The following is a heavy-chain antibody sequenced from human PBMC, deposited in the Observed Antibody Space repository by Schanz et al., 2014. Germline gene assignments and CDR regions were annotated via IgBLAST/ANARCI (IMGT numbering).Heavy chain of an antibody. CDR3: AKDGVPSPWVCFGGYCYSGGADY. V-gene: IGHV3-23*01. Sequence: EVQLLESGGGLIQPGGSPRLSCAASGFTFRSYAMSWVRQAPGKGLEWVSVISGSGDHTHYADSVKGRFTISRDTSGNTLYLQMNSLTGEDTAVYYCAKDGVPSPWVCFGGYCYSGGADYWGQGTLVTVSS. D-gene: IGHD2-21*02. CDR2: ISGSGDHT. J-gene: IGHJ4*02. CDR1: GFTFRSYA.